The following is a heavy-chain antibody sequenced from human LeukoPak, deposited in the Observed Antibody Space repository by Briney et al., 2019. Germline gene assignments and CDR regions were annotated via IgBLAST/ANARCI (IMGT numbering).Heavy chain of an antibody. D-gene: IGHD2-15*01. CDR1: GYSFTSYW. V-gene: IGHV5-51*01. CDR3: ARGRRYCSGGSCYYFDY. Sequence: GESLKISCKGSGYSFTSYWIGWVRQMPGKGLEWMGIIYPGDSDTRYSPSFQGQVTISADKSISTAYLHWSSLKASDTAMYYCARGRRYCSGGSCYYFDYWGQGTLVTVSS. CDR2: IYPGDSDT. J-gene: IGHJ4*02.